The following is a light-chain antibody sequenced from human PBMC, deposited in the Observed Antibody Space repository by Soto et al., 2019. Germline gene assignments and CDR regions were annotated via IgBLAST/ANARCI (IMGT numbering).Light chain of an antibody. J-gene: IGLJ2*01. Sequence: QSALTQPASVSGSPGPSITISCTGTSSDVGSYSLVSWYQHHPGKAPKLMIYEGSQRPSGVSNLFSGSKSGNTASLTISGLQAEDEDDSYCSSYAGAVVFGGGTKLTVL. CDR3: SSYAGAVV. CDR1: SSDVGSYSL. V-gene: IGLV2-23*01. CDR2: EGS.